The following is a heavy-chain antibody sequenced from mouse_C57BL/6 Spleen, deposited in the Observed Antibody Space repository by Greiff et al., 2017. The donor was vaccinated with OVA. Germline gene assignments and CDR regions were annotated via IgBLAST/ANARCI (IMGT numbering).Heavy chain of an antibody. Sequence: VESGGGLVKPGGSLKLSCAASGFTFSSYTMSWVRQTPEKRLEWVATISGGGGNTYYPDSVKGRFTISRDNAKNTLYLQMSSLRSEDTALYYCARHYYGSSYGWYFDVWGTGTTVTVSS. CDR3: ARHYYGSSYGWYFDV. J-gene: IGHJ1*03. D-gene: IGHD1-1*01. V-gene: IGHV5-9*01. CDR1: GFTFSSYT. CDR2: ISGGGGNT.